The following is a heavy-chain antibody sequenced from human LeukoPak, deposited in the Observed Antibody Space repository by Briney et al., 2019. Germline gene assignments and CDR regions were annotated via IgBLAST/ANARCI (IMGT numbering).Heavy chain of an antibody. CDR2: INPNSGGT. CDR1: GYTFTGYY. Sequence: ASVKVSCKASGYTFTGYYMHWVRQAPGQGLEWMGWINPNSGGTNYAQKFQGRVTMTRDTSISTAYMELSRLRSDDTAVYYCARDSSGWSRGFDPWGQGTPVTVSS. J-gene: IGHJ5*02. D-gene: IGHD6-19*01. CDR3: ARDSSGWSRGFDP. V-gene: IGHV1-2*02.